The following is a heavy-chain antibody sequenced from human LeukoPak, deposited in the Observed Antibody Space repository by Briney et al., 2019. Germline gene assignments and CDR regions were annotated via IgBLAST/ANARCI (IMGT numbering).Heavy chain of an antibody. CDR1: GGSIGSGYY. Sequence: SETLSLTCTVSGGSIGSGYYWAWIRRPPGKGLEWIGSIHYGGTTHYNPSLQSRVTISADTSKNQFALDLRSVTAADTAVYYCTRDIGDFVSDFWGQGTLVTVSS. J-gene: IGHJ4*02. CDR2: IHYGGTT. V-gene: IGHV4-39*02. D-gene: IGHD2-21*02. CDR3: TRDIGDFVSDF.